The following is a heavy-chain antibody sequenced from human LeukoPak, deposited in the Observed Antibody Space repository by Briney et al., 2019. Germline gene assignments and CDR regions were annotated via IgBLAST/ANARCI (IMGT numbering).Heavy chain of an antibody. D-gene: IGHD3-10*01. CDR2: IKSDGSEE. V-gene: IGHV3-7*01. J-gene: IGHJ4*02. CDR1: GFIFSSYW. CDR3: ARGDLWLGH. Sequence: GGSLRLSCATSGFIFSSYWMCWVRQAPGKGLAWVANIKSDGSEEYYGDSVKGRFTISRDNAKNSLYLQMNSLRVEDTAVYYCARGDLWLGHWGQGSLVTVSS.